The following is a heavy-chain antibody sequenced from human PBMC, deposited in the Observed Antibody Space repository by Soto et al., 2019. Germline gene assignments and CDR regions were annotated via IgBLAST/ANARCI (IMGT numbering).Heavy chain of an antibody. D-gene: IGHD3-10*01. CDR3: ARVGGGSGNFDY. CDR2: INGDGSFT. J-gene: IGHJ4*02. CDR1: GFTFSNYW. Sequence: LRLSCGASGFTFSNYWIHWVRRVPGEGLVWVSRINGDGSFTRFADSVKGQFTISRDNAKNTLYLQMNSLRVDDTAVYYCARVGGGSGNFDYWGQGTLVTVSS. V-gene: IGHV3-74*01.